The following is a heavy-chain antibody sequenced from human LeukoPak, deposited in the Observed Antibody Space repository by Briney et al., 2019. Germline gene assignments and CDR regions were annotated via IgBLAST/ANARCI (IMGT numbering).Heavy chain of an antibody. CDR3: AKGGSGWYVGLFDY. J-gene: IGHJ4*02. CDR2: ISGSGGST. CDR1: GFTFSSSA. V-gene: IGHV3-23*01. D-gene: IGHD6-19*01. Sequence: PGGSLRLSCAASGFTFSSSAMSWVRRAPGKGLECVSVISGSGGSTYYADSVKGRFTISRDNSKSTLYLQMNSLRAEDTAVYYCAKGGSGWYVGLFDYWGQGTLVTVSS.